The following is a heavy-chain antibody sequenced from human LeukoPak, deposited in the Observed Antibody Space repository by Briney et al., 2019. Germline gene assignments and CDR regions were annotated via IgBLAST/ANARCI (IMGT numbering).Heavy chain of an antibody. CDR3: AVATGAFDY. Sequence: PSETLSLTCTVSGGSISSGSYYWSWIRQPAGKGLEWIGRIYTSGSTNYNPSLKSRVTISVDTSKNQFSLKLSSVTAADTAVYYCAVATGAFDYWGQGTLVTVSS. D-gene: IGHD1-26*01. J-gene: IGHJ4*02. CDR1: GGSISSGSYY. V-gene: IGHV4-61*02. CDR2: IYTSGST.